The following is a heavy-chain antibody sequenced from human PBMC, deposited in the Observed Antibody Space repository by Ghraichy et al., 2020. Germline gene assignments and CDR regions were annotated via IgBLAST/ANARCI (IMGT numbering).Heavy chain of an antibody. J-gene: IGHJ3*02. CDR1: GGSISSGGYS. D-gene: IGHD3-9*01. V-gene: IGHV4-30-2*01. CDR2: IYHSGST. Sequence: SLNISCAVSGGSISSGGYSWSWIRQPPGKGLEWIGYIYHSGSTYYNPSLKSRVTISVDRSKNQFSLKLSSVTAADTAVYYCARTLDWYRAFDIWGQGTMVTVSS. CDR3: ARTLDWYRAFDI.